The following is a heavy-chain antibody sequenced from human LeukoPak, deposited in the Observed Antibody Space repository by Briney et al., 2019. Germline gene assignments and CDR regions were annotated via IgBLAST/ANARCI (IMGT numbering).Heavy chain of an antibody. CDR2: IRNKANSYAT. V-gene: IGHV3-73*01. CDR3: TGQPNYGDYPN. D-gene: IGHD4-17*01. J-gene: IGHJ4*02. CDR1: GFTFSGSA. Sequence: PGGSLRLSCAASGFTFSGSAMHWVRQASGKGLEWVGRIRNKANSYATAYAVSVKGRFTISRDDSKNTAYLQMNSLKTEDTAVYYCTGQPNYGDYPNWGQGTLVTVSS.